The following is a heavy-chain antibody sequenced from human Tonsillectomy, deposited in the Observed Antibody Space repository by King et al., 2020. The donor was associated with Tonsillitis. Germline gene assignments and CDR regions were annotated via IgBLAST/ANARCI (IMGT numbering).Heavy chain of an antibody. J-gene: IGHJ5*02. CDR3: AASASPALRYFDCTRVGNWFDP. D-gene: IGHD3-9*01. CDR2: IVVGSGNT. CDR1: GFTFTSST. V-gene: IGHV1-58*02. Sequence: QLVQSGPEVKKPGTSVKVSCKASGFTFTSSTMQWVRQARGQRLEWIGWIVVGSGNTNYAQKFQERVTITRDMSTSTVYMELSSLRSDDTAVYYCAASASPALRYFDCTRVGNWFDPWGQGTLVTVSS.